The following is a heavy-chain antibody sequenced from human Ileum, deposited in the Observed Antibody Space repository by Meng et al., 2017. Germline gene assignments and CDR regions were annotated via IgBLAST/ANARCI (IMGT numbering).Heavy chain of an antibody. V-gene: IGHV6-1*02. CDR3: ASGSGSLDY. D-gene: IGHD3-3*01. CDR1: GGSVSSNIAA. J-gene: IGHJ4*02. Sequence: VQLQRSSPGWVKPSQSLSLTVAVSGGSVSSNIAAWNWIRQSPLRGLEWLGRTYYRSKWYSEYAVSVKSRISITPDTSKNQFSLQMNSVTPEDTAVYYCASGSGSLDYWGPGTLVTVSS. CDR2: TYYRSKWYS.